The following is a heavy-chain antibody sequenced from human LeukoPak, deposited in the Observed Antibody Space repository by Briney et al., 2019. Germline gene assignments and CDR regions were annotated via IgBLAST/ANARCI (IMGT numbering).Heavy chain of an antibody. CDR1: GGSISSYY. CDR3: ARRTGYSSGAFDY. J-gene: IGHJ4*02. Sequence: SETLSLTCTVSGGSISSYYWSWIRQPPGKRLEWIGYIYTSGGTNYNPSLKSRVTISVDTSKNQFSLKLSSVTAAATAVYYCARRTGYSSGAFDYWGQGTLGTVSS. CDR2: IYTSGGT. V-gene: IGHV4-4*09. D-gene: IGHD6-19*01.